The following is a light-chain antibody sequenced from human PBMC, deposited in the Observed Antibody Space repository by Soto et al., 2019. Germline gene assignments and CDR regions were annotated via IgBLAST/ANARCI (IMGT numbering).Light chain of an antibody. Sequence: EIVFTQSPATPSVSPGERATLSRRASQSIANSLAWYQQKPGQAPRLLMSDASNRAPGIPARFSGSGSGTDFTLTISSLEPEDFALHYCQQRSDWPITFGQATRLEIK. CDR3: QQRSDWPIT. CDR1: QSIANS. V-gene: IGKV3-11*01. J-gene: IGKJ5*01. CDR2: DAS.